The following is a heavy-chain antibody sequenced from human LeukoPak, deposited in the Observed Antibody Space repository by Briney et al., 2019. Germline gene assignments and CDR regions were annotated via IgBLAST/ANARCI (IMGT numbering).Heavy chain of an antibody. Sequence: SETLSLTCTVSGGSISSYYWSWIRQAAGKGLEWIGRIYTSGSTNYNPSLKSRVTMSVDTSKNQFSLKLSSVTAADTAVYYCVRVLDYFGSGTYSFDYWGQGALVTVSS. J-gene: IGHJ4*02. CDR3: VRVLDYFGSGTYSFDY. CDR2: IYTSGST. CDR1: GGSISSYY. V-gene: IGHV4-4*07. D-gene: IGHD3-10*01.